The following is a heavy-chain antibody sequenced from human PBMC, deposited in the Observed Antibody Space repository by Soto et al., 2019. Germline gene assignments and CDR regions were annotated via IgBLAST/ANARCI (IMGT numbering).Heavy chain of an antibody. CDR3: AKSGYYDSSGNFDS. J-gene: IGHJ4*02. Sequence: GGSLRLSCAASGFTFSGSSMHWVRQASGKGLEWVGRIRSKVNSYADSVEGRFAIFRDNSKNTVYLQMDSPRAEDTAVYYCAKSGYYDSSGNFDSWGRGTLVTVSS. CDR2: IRSKVNSY. CDR1: GFTFSGSS. D-gene: IGHD3-22*01. V-gene: IGHV3-73*01.